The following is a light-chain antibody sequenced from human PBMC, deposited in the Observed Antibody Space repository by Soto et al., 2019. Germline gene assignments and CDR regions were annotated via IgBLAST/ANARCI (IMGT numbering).Light chain of an antibody. Sequence: EIVMTQSPATLSVSPGERATLSCRASQSVSSNLAWYQQKPGQAPRLLIYGASTRATGIPARFSGSGSGTASTLTISILQSEDSAVYYCQQYNNWPRTFGQGTKVDIK. CDR2: GAS. J-gene: IGKJ1*01. CDR3: QQYNNWPRT. CDR1: QSVSSN. V-gene: IGKV3-15*01.